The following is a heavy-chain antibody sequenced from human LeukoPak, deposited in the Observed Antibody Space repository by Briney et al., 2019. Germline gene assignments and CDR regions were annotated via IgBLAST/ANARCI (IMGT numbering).Heavy chain of an antibody. D-gene: IGHD5-24*01. CDR3: ARHVTISGPYDASDI. CDR1: GGSISSYY. J-gene: IGHJ3*02. CDR2: IYYSGGT. V-gene: IGHV4-59*08. Sequence: SETLSLTCTVSGGSISSYYWSWIRQPPGKGLDWIGYIYYSGGTDYNPSLKSRVTISVDTSKNQFSLKLRSVTAADTAVYYCARHVTISGPYDASDIWGQGTMVTVSP.